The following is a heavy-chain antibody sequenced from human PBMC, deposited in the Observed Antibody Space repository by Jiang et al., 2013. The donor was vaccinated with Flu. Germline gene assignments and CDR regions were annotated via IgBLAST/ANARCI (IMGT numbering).Heavy chain of an antibody. CDR2: IDPSDSYT. J-gene: IGHJ5*02. CDR3: ARHYRAMGWWFDP. V-gene: IGHV5-10-1*01. D-gene: IGHD4/OR15-4a*01. Sequence: GAEVKKPGESLRISCKGSGYSFTSYWISWVRQMPGKGLEWMGRIDPSDSYTNYSPSFQGHVTISVDKSISTAYLQWSSLKASDTAIYYCARHYRAMGWWFDPWGQGPWSPSPQ. CDR1: GYSFTSYW.